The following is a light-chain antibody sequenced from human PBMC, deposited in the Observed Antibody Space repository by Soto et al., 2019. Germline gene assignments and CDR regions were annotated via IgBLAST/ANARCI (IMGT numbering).Light chain of an antibody. CDR2: GNS. V-gene: IGLV1-40*01. Sequence: QSVLTQPPSVSGAPGQRVTISCTGSSSNIGAGYDVHWYQQFPGTAPKLLIYGNSNRPSGVPDRFSGSKSGTSATLAITGLQAEDEADYYSQSYDSSLSGVFGSGTKLTVL. J-gene: IGLJ1*01. CDR3: QSYDSSLSGV. CDR1: SSNIGAGYD.